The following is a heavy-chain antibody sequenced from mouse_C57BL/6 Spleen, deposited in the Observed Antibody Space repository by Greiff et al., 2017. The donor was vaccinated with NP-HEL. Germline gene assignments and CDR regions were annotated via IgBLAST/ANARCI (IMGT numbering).Heavy chain of an antibody. CDR3: TGGTHYYGSSYDWYFDV. Sequence: EVKVEESGGGLVQPGGSMKLSCVASGFTFSNYWMNWVRQSPEKGLEWVAQIRLKSDNYATHYAESVKGRFTISRDDSKSSVYLQMNNLRAEDTGIYYCTGGTHYYGSSYDWYFDVWGTGTTVTVSS. CDR1: GFTFSNYW. V-gene: IGHV6-3*01. D-gene: IGHD1-1*01. CDR2: IRLKSDNYAT. J-gene: IGHJ1*03.